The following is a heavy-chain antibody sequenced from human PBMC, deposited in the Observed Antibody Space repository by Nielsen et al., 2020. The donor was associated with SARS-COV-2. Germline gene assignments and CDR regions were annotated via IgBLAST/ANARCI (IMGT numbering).Heavy chain of an antibody. Sequence: GESLKISCAASGFTFSSYGMHWVRQAPGKGLEWMAVISHDGSNNYYAESVKGRFTVSRVNSKNTVYLQMNSLRTEYTAVYYCAKEAPYYYYMDVWGKGTTVTVSS. V-gene: IGHV3-30*18. CDR2: ISHDGSNN. CDR3: AKEAPYYYYMDV. J-gene: IGHJ6*03. CDR1: GFTFSSYG.